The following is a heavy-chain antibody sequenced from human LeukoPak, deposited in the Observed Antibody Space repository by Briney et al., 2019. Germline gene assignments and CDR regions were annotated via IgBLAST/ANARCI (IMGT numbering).Heavy chain of an antibody. Sequence: SETLSLTCAVSGGSVSSGSYYWSWIWQPPGKGLEWIGYIYYSGSTNYNPSLKSRVTISVDTSKNQFSLKLSSVTAADTAVYYCARATENYIWGSYRIDAFDIWGQGTMVTVSS. D-gene: IGHD3-16*02. CDR2: IYYSGST. CDR1: GGSVSSGSYY. CDR3: ARATENYIWGSYRIDAFDI. J-gene: IGHJ3*02. V-gene: IGHV4-61*01.